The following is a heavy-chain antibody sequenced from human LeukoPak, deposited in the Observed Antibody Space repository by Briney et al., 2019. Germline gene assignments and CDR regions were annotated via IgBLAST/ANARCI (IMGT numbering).Heavy chain of an antibody. Sequence: PGGSLRLSCAASGFTFSSYSMNWVRQAPGKGLEWVSSISSSSSYIYYADSVKGRFTISRDNAKNSLYLQMNSLRAEDTAVYYCARGRNRGGSDPHWGQGTLVTVSS. CDR3: ARGRNRGGSDPH. V-gene: IGHV3-21*01. CDR1: GFTFSSYS. J-gene: IGHJ4*02. CDR2: ISSSSSYI. D-gene: IGHD1-14*01.